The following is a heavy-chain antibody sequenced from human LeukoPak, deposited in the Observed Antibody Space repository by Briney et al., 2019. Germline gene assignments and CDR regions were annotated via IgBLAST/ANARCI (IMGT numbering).Heavy chain of an antibody. J-gene: IGHJ3*02. V-gene: IGHV3-53*01. CDR3: ASVRPGSSSWYEYRI. CDR1: GFTVSSNY. Sequence: GGSLRLSCAAFGFTVSSNYMSWVRQDPGKGLEWVSVTYSGGSTYYADSVKGRFTVSRDNSKNTLYLQMNSLRAEDTAVYYCASVRPGSSSWYEYRIWGQGTMVTVSS. D-gene: IGHD6-13*01. CDR2: TYSGGST.